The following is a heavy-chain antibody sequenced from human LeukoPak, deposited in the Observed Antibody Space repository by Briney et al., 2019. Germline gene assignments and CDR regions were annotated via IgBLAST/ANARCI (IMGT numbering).Heavy chain of an antibody. Sequence: GGSLRLSCAASGFTVSSNYMSWVRQAPGKGLEWVSVIYSGGSTYYADSVKGRFTISRDNSKNTLYLQMNSLRAEDTAVYYCAKSAVMTTHLVDSWGQGTLVTVSS. CDR1: GFTVSSNY. D-gene: IGHD3-22*01. CDR3: AKSAVMTTHLVDS. CDR2: IYSGGST. V-gene: IGHV3-53*01. J-gene: IGHJ4*02.